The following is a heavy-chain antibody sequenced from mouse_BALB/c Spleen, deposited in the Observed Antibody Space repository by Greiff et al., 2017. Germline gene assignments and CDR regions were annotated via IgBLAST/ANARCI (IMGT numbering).Heavy chain of an antibody. Sequence: EVMLVESGGGLVKPGGSLKLSCAASGFTFSSYAMSWVRQTPEKRLEWVASISSGGSTYYPDSVKGRFTISRDNARNILYLQMSSLRSEDTAMYYCARGYDYDGYFDYWGQGTTLTVSS. D-gene: IGHD2-4*01. CDR3: ARGYDYDGYFDY. J-gene: IGHJ2*01. V-gene: IGHV5-6-5*01. CDR1: GFTFSSYA. CDR2: ISSGGST.